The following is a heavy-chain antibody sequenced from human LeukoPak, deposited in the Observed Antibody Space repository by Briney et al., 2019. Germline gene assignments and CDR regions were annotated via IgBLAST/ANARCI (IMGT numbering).Heavy chain of an antibody. Sequence: SVKVSCKASGGTFSSYAISWVRQAPGQGLEWMGGIIPIFGTANYAQKFQGRVTITADESTSTAHMELSSLRSEDTAVYYCARDYYDSSGYYYWFDPWGQGTLVTVSS. V-gene: IGHV1-69*13. CDR2: IIPIFGTA. CDR3: ARDYYDSSGYYYWFDP. CDR1: GGTFSSYA. D-gene: IGHD3-22*01. J-gene: IGHJ5*02.